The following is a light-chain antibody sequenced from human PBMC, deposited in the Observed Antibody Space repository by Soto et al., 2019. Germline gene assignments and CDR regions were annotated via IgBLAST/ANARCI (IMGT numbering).Light chain of an antibody. Sequence: EIVLTQSPATLSLSPGERATLSCRASQSVSSYFAWYQQKPGQAPSLLIYDASNRATGIPDRFSGSGSGTDFTLTISSLESEDFAVYFCLQRSNWPLTFGGGTKVEIK. J-gene: IGKJ4*02. V-gene: IGKV3-11*01. CDR1: QSVSSY. CDR2: DAS. CDR3: LQRSNWPLT.